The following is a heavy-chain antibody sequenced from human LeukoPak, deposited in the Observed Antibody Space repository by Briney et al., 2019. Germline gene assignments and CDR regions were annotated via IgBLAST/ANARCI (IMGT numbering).Heavy chain of an antibody. V-gene: IGHV4-4*02. Sequence: PSGTLSLTCGVSGDSIDTSFWWNWVRQTPEKGLEWIGEIHHSGPANYNPSLKSRVTISVDKSKNQFSLKMTSVTAADTAVFYCARGVMATIVQFDYWGQGTLVTVSS. CDR1: GDSIDTSFW. J-gene: IGHJ4*02. CDR3: ARGVMATIVQFDY. CDR2: IHHSGPA. D-gene: IGHD5-24*01.